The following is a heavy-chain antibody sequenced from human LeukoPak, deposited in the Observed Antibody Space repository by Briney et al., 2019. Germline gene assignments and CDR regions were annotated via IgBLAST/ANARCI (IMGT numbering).Heavy chain of an antibody. D-gene: IGHD3-3*01. J-gene: IGHJ6*03. V-gene: IGHV1-69*13. CDR2: IIPIFGTA. Sequence: ASVKVSCKASGGTFSSYAISWVRQAPGQGLEWMGGIIPIFGTANYAQKFQGRVTITADESTSTAYMELSSLRSEDTAVHYCARLGQITIFGVVTYYYYMDVWGKGTTVTVSS. CDR1: GGTFSSYA. CDR3: ARLGQITIFGVVTYYYYMDV.